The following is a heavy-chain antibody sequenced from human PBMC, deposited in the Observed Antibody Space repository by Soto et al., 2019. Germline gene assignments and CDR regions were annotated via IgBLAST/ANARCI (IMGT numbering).Heavy chain of an antibody. V-gene: IGHV3-72*01. J-gene: IGHJ4*02. CDR3: TTEFRWELLVHDY. CDR2: SRNKAYSYTT. D-gene: IGHD1-26*01. CDR1: GFTLSDHY. Sequence: PGGSLRLSCAASGFTLSDHYIDWVRQAPGKGLEWVGRSRNKAYSYTTEFAASVKGRFTISRDDSKNTLYLQMNSLKTEDTAVYYCTTEFRWELLVHDYWGQGTLVTVSS.